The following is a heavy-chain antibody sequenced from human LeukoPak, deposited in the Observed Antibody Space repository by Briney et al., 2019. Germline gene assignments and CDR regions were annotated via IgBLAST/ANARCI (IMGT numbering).Heavy chain of an antibody. Sequence: PGGSLRLSCAASGFTFSSYSMNWVRQAPGKGLEWISYISGSSSTIYYEDSVKGRFTISRDNSKNTLYLQMNSLRVEDTAVYYCAKGRSAAMIEAAFDYWGQGTLVTVSS. J-gene: IGHJ4*02. V-gene: IGHV3-48*01. D-gene: IGHD3-22*01. CDR2: ISGSSSTI. CDR3: AKGRSAAMIEAAFDY. CDR1: GFTFSSYS.